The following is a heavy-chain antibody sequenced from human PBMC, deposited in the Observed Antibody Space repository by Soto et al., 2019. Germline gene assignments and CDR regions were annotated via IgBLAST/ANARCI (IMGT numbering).Heavy chain of an antibody. CDR2: IWYDGSNK. CDR1: GFTFSSYG. J-gene: IGHJ4*02. D-gene: IGHD5-18*01. CDR3: ARDSPQAMVLDY. Sequence: QVQLVESGGGVVQPGRSLRLSCAASGFTFSSYGMHWVRQAPGKGLEWVAVIWYDGSNKYYADSVKGRFTISRDNSKNTLYLQMNSLRAEDTAVYYYARDSPQAMVLDYWGQGTLVTVSS. V-gene: IGHV3-33*01.